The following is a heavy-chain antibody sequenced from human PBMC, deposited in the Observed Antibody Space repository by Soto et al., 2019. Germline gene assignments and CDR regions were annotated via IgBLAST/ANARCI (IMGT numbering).Heavy chain of an antibody. CDR3: ASAGGTVVVPAATSYYYYGMDV. V-gene: IGHV1-18*04. CDR2: ISAYNDNT. D-gene: IGHD2-2*01. Sequence: ASVKVSCKASGYTFTSYGISWVRQAPGQGLEWMGWISAYNDNTNYAQKLQGRVTMTTDTSTSTAYMELSSLRPEDTAVYYCASAGGTVVVPAATSYYYYGMDVWGQGTTVTVSS. CDR1: GYTFTSYG. J-gene: IGHJ6*02.